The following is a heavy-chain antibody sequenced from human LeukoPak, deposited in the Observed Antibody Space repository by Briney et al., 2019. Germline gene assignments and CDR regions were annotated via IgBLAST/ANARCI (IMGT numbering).Heavy chain of an antibody. J-gene: IGHJ4*02. CDR1: GFTFSSYA. V-gene: IGHV3-23*01. CDR3: AKDLDIVATITGN. CDR2: VSGSGGST. D-gene: IGHD5-12*01. Sequence: PGGSLRLSCAASGFTFSSYAMSWVRQAPGKGQEWVSGVSGSGGSTYYADSVKGRFTISRDNSKNTLYLQMNSLRAEDTAVYYCAKDLDIVATITGNWGQGTLVTVSS.